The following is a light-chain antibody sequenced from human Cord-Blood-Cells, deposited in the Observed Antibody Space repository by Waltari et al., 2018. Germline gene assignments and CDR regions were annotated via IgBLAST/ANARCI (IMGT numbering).Light chain of an antibody. V-gene: IGKV1-8*01. CDR2: ATT. CDR1: QGISSH. J-gene: IGKJ2*01. Sequence: AIRITQSPSSLSASTGDRVTITCRESQGISSHLAWSQHKPGKAPKLLIYATTTLQSGVPSRFSGSGSGTDFTLTISCLQSEDFATYYCQQYYSYPPYTFGQGTKLEIK. CDR3: QQYYSYPPYT.